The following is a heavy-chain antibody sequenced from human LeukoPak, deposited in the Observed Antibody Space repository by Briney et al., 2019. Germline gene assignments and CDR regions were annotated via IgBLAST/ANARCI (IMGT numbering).Heavy chain of an antibody. CDR2: INPSGGST. J-gene: IGHJ6*03. CDR1: GYTFTSYY. Sequence: ASVKVSCKASGYTFTSYYMHWVRQAPGQGLEWMGIINPSGGSTSYAQKFQGRVTMTRDMSTSTVYMELSSLRSEDTAVYYCARDFEYRVRGVIYYYYYMDVWGKGTTVTVSS. D-gene: IGHD3-10*01. V-gene: IGHV1-46*01. CDR3: ARDFEYRVRGVIYYYYYMDV.